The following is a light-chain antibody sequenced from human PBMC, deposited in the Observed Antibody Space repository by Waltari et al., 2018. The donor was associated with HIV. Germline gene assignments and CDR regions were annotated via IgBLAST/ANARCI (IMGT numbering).Light chain of an antibody. V-gene: IGLV3-1*01. CDR3: QAWDSSSAVV. CDR2: QNN. J-gene: IGLJ3*02. Sequence: SYELTQPPSLSVSQGQTASITCSGDKLGDTYASLYQQKPGQSPVLVIYQNNKRPSGSPARFSGSNSGDTAALTISGTQAVDEAHYYCQAWDSSSAVVFGGGTKLTVL. CDR1: KLGDTY.